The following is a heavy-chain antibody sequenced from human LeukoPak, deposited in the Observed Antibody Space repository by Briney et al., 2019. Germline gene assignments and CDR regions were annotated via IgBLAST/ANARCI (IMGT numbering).Heavy chain of an antibody. CDR1: GGSFSGYY. J-gene: IGHJ4*02. CDR3: ARAPMAEYYFDY. V-gene: IGHV4-34*01. CDR2: INHSGST. D-gene: IGHD3-10*01. Sequence: SETLSLTCAVYGGSFSGYYWSWIRQPPGKGLEWIGEINHSGSTNYNPSLKSRVTISVDTSKNQFSLKLSSGTAADTAVYYCARAPMAEYYFDYWGQGTLVTVSS.